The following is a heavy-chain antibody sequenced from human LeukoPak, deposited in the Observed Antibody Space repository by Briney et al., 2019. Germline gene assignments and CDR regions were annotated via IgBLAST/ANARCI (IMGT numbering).Heavy chain of an antibody. D-gene: IGHD3-22*01. V-gene: IGHV4-39*07. CDR3: ACLTTADAFDI. CDR1: GGSISSSSYY. J-gene: IGHJ3*02. Sequence: SETLSLTCTVSGGSISSSSYYWGWIRQPPGKGLEWIGSMYHSGSTYYNPSLKSRVTISVDTSKNQFSLKLSSVTAADTAVYYCACLTTADAFDIWGQGTMVTVSS. CDR2: MYHSGST.